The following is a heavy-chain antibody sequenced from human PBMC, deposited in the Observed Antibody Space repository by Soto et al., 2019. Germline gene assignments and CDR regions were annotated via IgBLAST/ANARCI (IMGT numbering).Heavy chain of an antibody. V-gene: IGHV1-69*13. CDR3: ARGNWELIGPYYYYGMDV. J-gene: IGHJ6*02. D-gene: IGHD1-26*01. Sequence: SVKVSCKASGATFSSYAISWVRQAPGHGLEWMGGIIPIFGTANYAQKFQGRVTITADESTSTAYMELSSLRSEDTAVYYCARGNWELIGPYYYYGMDVWGQGTTVTVS. CDR2: IIPIFGTA. CDR1: GATFSSYA.